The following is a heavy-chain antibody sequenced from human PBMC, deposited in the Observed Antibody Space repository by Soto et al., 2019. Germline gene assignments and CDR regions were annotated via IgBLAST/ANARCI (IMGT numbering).Heavy chain of an antibody. D-gene: IGHD3-10*01. J-gene: IGHJ5*02. CDR2: IYYSGST. Sequence: SSETLSLTCTVSCGSISSGDYYWSWIRQPPGKGLGWIGYIYYSGSTYYNPSLKSRVTISVDTSKNQFSLKLSSVTAADTAVYYCARGSYYGSGSYGPWFDPWGQGTLVTVSS. CDR3: ARGSYYGSGSYGPWFDP. CDR1: CGSISSGDYY. V-gene: IGHV4-30-4*01.